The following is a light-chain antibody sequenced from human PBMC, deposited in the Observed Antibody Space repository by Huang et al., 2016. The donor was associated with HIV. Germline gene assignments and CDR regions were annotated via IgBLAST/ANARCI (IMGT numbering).Light chain of an antibody. J-gene: IGKJ2*01. CDR2: GAS. V-gene: IGKV3-20*01. Sequence: TVLTQSPGALSLSPGERATLSCRASQNIDSNFLAWYQQQRGQPPRLLIYGASTRAPGVPHRFSGSGSGTDFTLTISRLETEDFAMYFCQQYGTSPYTFGQGTKLEIK. CDR1: QNIDSNF. CDR3: QQYGTSPYT.